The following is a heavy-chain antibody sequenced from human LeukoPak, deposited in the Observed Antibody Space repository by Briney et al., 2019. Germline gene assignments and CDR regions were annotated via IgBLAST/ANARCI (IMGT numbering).Heavy chain of an antibody. J-gene: IGHJ6*02. CDR2: ISSSGSTI. V-gene: IGHV3-11*04. CDR1: GFTFSDYY. Sequence: GGSLRLSCAASGFTFSDYYMSWIRQAPGKGLEWVSYISSSGSTIYYADSVKGRFTISRDNAKNSLYLQMNSLRAEDTAVYYCARDTRYYDILTGYYPTYYYYGMDVWGQGTTVTVSS. CDR3: ARDTRYYDILTGYYPTYYYYGMDV. D-gene: IGHD3-9*01.